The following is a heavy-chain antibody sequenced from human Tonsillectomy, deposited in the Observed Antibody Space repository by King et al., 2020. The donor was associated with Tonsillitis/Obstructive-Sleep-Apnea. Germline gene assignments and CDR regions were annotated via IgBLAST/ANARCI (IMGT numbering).Heavy chain of an antibody. V-gene: IGHV3-15*05. CDR3: TSCTYYDFWSGYSHYYYMDV. CDR2: TKSNTDGWTA. J-gene: IGHJ6*03. Sequence: VQLVESGGDLVKPGGSLRLSCAASGFIFSNAWIRWVCQATGKGMKWVRRTKSNTDGWTADYSAPVNERFTISRDDSKTTLYLQMNSLKTEDTAVYYCTSCTYYDFWSGYSHYYYMDVWGKGTTVTVSS. D-gene: IGHD3-3*01. CDR1: GFIFSNAW.